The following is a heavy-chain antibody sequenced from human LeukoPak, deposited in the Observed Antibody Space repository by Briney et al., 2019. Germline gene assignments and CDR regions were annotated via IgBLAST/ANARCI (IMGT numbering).Heavy chain of an antibody. J-gene: IGHJ5*02. CDR2: IYSEGST. V-gene: IGHV3-53*01. CDR1: GFTVSSNF. D-gene: IGHD3-10*01. CDR3: ATGGYNWFDP. Sequence: GGSLRLSCAASGFTVSSNFMSWVRQAPGKGLEWVSVIYSEGSTYYADSVKGRFTISRDNFKNTLYLQMNTLRAEDTAVYYCATGGYNWFDPWGQGTLVTVSS.